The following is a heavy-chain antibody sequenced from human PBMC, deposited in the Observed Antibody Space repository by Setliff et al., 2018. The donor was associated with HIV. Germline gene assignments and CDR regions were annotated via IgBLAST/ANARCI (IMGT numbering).Heavy chain of an antibody. D-gene: IGHD2-15*01. CDR2: IDWDDDK. Sequence: SGPTLVNPTQTLTLTCTFSGFSLTTCGMCVSWIRQSPGKALEWLARIDWDDDKHYSTSLKTRLTISKDTSKNQVVLAMTNMDPVDTATYYCARDIVVVRDYYYMDVWGKGTTVTVSS. J-gene: IGHJ6*03. CDR1: GFSLTTCGMC. V-gene: IGHV2-70*11. CDR3: ARDIVVVRDYYYMDV.